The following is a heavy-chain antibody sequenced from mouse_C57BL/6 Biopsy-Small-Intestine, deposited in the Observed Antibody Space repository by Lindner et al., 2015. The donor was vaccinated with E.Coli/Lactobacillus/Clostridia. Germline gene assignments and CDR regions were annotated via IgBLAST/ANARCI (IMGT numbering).Heavy chain of an antibody. V-gene: IGHV14-4*02. CDR3: ARDRLIAVLTNEEFAP. J-gene: IGHJ4*01. CDR2: INPWTGDT. CDR1: GYTFMHYY. Sequence: SVKVSCKASGYTFMHYYMHWVRQAPGQGLEWMGWINPWTGDTDYARKFQGRVTMTGDTSISTAYMELSSLTSDDTAMYYCARDRLIAVLTNEEFAPWGQGTLVTVSS. D-gene: IGHD5-1*01.